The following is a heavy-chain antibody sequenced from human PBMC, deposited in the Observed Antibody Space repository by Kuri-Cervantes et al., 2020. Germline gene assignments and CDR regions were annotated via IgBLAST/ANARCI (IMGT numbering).Heavy chain of an antibody. Sequence: GESLKISCAASGFTFDDYAMHWVRQAPGKGLEWVSAISGSGGSTYYADSVKGRFTISRDNSKNTLYLQMNSLRAEDTAVYYCATTPYCSGGSCYLAAFDIWGQGTMVTVSS. J-gene: IGHJ3*02. CDR2: ISGSGGST. CDR1: GFTFDDYA. CDR3: ATTPYCSGGSCYLAAFDI. V-gene: IGHV3-23*01. D-gene: IGHD2-15*01.